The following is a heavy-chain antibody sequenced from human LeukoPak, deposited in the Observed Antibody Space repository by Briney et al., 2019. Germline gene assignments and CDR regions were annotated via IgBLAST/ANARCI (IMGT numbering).Heavy chain of an antibody. V-gene: IGHV1-46*01. CDR2: INPSGGST. J-gene: IGHJ4*02. CDR3: ADSSGYT. CDR1: RNIFTGYF. Sequence: ASVKVSCKASRNIFTGYFIHWVRQAPGQGLEWMGIINPSGGSTSYAQKFQGRVTMTRDTSTSTVYMELSSLRSEDTAVYYCADSSGYTWGQGTLVTVSS. D-gene: IGHD3-22*01.